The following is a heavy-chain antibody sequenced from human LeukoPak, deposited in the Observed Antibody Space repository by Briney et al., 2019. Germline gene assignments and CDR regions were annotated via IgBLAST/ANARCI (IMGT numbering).Heavy chain of an antibody. CDR2: IYYSGST. J-gene: IGHJ1*01. Sequence: PSETLSLTCTVSGGSISTYYWSWIRQPPGKGLEWIGHIYYSGSTNYNPSLKSRVTISVDTSKNQFSLKVTSVTAADTAVYYCAKGQLVLAFRDWGQGTLVTVSS. CDR1: GGSISTYY. D-gene: IGHD6-13*01. CDR3: AKGQLVLAFRD. V-gene: IGHV4-59*08.